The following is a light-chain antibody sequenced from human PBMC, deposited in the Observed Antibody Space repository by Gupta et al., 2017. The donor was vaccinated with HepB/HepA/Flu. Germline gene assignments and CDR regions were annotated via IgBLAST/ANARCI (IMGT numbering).Light chain of an antibody. Sequence: QPVLTQPPSASGTPGQRVTIPCSGSSSNIGSNYVYWYQQLPGTAPKLLIYRNDQRPSGVPDRFSGSKSGTSASLAISGLRSEDEADYYCAAWDDSLNVFGGGTKLTVL. CDR3: AAWDDSLNV. V-gene: IGLV1-47*01. CDR2: RND. CDR1: SSNIGSNY. J-gene: IGLJ3*02.